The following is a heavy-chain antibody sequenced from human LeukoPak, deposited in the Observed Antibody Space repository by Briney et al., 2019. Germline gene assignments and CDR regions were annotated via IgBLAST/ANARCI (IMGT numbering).Heavy chain of an antibody. CDR3: AGSRAGSGSYFGAFDI. V-gene: IGHV3-23*01. J-gene: IGHJ3*02. D-gene: IGHD3-10*01. CDR2: ISSSDGST. CDR1: GFTFSSYA. Sequence: GGSLRLSCVASGFTFSSYAMNWVRQAPGKGLEWVSAISSSDGSTYYADSVKGRSTISRDNSKNTLYLQMNSLRAEDTAVYYCAGSRAGSGSYFGAFDIWGQGTMVTVSS.